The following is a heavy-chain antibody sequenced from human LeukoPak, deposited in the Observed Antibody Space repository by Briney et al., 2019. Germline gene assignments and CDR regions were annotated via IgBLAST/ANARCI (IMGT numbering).Heavy chain of an antibody. CDR1: GYTFTSYD. D-gene: IGHD6-13*01. CDR2: MNPNSGNT. CDR3: ARGLGSFGYSWYFDL. Sequence: ASVKVSCKASGYTFTSYDIHWVRQATGQGLEWMGWMNPNSGNTGYAQKLQGRVTMTRNTSISTAYMELSSLRSEDTAVYYCARGLGSFGYSWYFDLWGRGTLVTVSS. J-gene: IGHJ2*01. V-gene: IGHV1-8*01.